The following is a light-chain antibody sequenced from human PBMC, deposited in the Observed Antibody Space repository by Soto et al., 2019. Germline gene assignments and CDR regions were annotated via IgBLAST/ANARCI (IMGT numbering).Light chain of an antibody. CDR3: QQRSGRNPPLT. J-gene: IGKJ4*01. Sequence: EVVLTQSPATLSLSPGETATLSCRASQSVSSYLAWYQQKPGQAPRLLIYDASNTATGIPARFSGSGSGTDITLTISGLEPEDDAVYYCQQRSGRNPPLTFGGGTQVEIK. CDR1: QSVSSY. CDR2: DAS. V-gene: IGKV3-11*01.